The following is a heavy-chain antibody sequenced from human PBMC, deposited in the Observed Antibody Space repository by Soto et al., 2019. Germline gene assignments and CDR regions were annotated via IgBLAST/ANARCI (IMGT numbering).Heavy chain of an antibody. V-gene: IGHV1-69*13. D-gene: IGHD3-9*01. CDR1: GGTFSSYS. J-gene: IGHJ4*02. Sequence: SVKVSCKASGGTFSSYSISWVRQAPGQGLEWMGGIIPIFGTANYAQKFQGRVTITADESTSTAYMELSSLRSEDTAVYYCAIDLTPGYFDYWGQGTLVTVSS. CDR3: AIDLTPGYFDY. CDR2: IIPIFGTA.